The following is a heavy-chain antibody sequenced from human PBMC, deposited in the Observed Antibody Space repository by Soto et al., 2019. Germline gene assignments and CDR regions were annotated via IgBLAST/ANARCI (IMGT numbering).Heavy chain of an antibody. CDR1: GFTFSSYA. J-gene: IGHJ4*02. CDR2: ISGSGGGT. V-gene: IGHV3-23*01. CDR3: AKKKPPGVAGFDF. D-gene: IGHD3-3*01. Sequence: EVQLLESGGTLVQPGGSLRLSCAASGFTFSSYAMSWVGQAPGEGLEWVSSISGSGGGTYYADSVKGRFTISRDNSKNTLYLQMNSLRGEDTAVYYCAKKKPPGVAGFDFWGQGTLVTVSS.